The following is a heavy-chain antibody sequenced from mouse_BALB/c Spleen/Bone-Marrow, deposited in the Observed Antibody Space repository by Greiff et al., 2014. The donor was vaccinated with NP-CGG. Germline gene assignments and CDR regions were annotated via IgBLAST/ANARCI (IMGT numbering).Heavy chain of an antibody. Sequence: EVKLMESGTVLARPGASVKMPCKASDYTFTSYRMHWLKQRPGQGLEWIGAIYPGNSDTSYNQKFKGKAELTAVTSTSTAYMDLSSLTNEDSAVYYCTLAYFGQGDWFFDVWGAGTTVTVSS. V-gene: IGHV1-5*01. D-gene: IGHD2-10*01. CDR1: DYTFTSYR. J-gene: IGHJ1*01. CDR3: TLAYFGQGDWFFDV. CDR2: IYPGNSDT.